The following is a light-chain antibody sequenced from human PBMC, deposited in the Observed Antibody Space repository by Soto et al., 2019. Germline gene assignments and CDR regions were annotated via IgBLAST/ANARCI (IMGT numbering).Light chain of an antibody. CDR1: QSVLYTSNNKNY. Sequence: DIVMTQSPDSLAVSLGERATINCKSSQSVLYTSNNKNYLAWYQQKPGQPPKLLIYWASTQESGVPDRFSGSGSGTDFTLTISSLQAEDVAVYYCQQYYSSPHTFGPGTKVDTK. V-gene: IGKV4-1*01. CDR2: WAS. CDR3: QQYYSSPHT. J-gene: IGKJ3*01.